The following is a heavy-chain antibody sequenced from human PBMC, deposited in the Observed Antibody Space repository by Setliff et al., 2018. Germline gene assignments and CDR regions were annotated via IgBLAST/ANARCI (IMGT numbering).Heavy chain of an antibody. J-gene: IGHJ4*02. CDR3: TRGTFSDFWSGDYYDY. Sequence: GGSLRLSCAASGFTLSSYWMSWVRQAPGRGLEWISFISSDSRTIYYADSVKGRFTISRDNAKNSLDLQMNSLRAEDSAMYYCTRGTFSDFWSGDYYDYWGQGTLVTVSS. CDR1: GFTLSSYW. V-gene: IGHV3-48*01. D-gene: IGHD3-3*01. CDR2: ISSDSRTI.